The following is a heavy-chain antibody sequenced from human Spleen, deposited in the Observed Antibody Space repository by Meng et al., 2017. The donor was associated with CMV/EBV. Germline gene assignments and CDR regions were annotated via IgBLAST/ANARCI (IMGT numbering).Heavy chain of an antibody. CDR3: ARGDSNLDY. CDR1: GHSFTDHC. V-gene: IGHV1-2*06. J-gene: IGHJ4*02. D-gene: IGHD3-22*01. Sequence: CKPSGHSFTDHCIHWVRQAPGQGLEWMGRINPNSGGTDYAQKFQGRVSVTRDTSITTAYMELGRLQSDDTAVFYCARGDSNLDYWGQGTLVTVSS. CDR2: INPNSGGT.